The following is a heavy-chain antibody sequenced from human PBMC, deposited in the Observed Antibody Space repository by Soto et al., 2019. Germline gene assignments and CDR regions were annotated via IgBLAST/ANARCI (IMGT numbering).Heavy chain of an antibody. Sequence: GGSLRLSCAASGFTFSSYSMDWVRQAPGKGLEYVSSISSNSSYIYYANSVQGRFTISRDNSKNTVYLQMGSLRAEDMAVYYCARRARPDFYYMDVWGKGTTVTVSS. CDR3: ARRARPDFYYMDV. CDR2: ISSNSSYI. J-gene: IGHJ6*03. D-gene: IGHD6-6*01. CDR1: GFTFSSYS. V-gene: IGHV3-64*01.